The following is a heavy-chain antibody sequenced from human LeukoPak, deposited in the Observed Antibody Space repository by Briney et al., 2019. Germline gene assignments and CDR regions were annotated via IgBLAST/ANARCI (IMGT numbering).Heavy chain of an antibody. D-gene: IGHD2-2*01. Sequence: ASVKVSCKASGYTFTSYAINWVRQAPGQGLEWMGWINTNTGNPTYAQGFTGRFVFSLDTSVSTAYLQISSLKAEDTAVYYCARDTREYCSSTSCSGLYYFDYWGQGTLVTVSS. CDR1: GYTFTSYA. CDR2: INTNTGNP. V-gene: IGHV7-4-1*02. CDR3: ARDTREYCSSTSCSGLYYFDY. J-gene: IGHJ4*02.